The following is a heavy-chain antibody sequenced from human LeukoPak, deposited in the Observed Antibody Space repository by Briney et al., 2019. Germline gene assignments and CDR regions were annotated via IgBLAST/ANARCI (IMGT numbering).Heavy chain of an antibody. Sequence: GGSLRLSCAASGFIFSSYSMNWVRQAPGEGLEWVSYISSLSGTIYYADSVKGRFTISRDNAKNSLYLQMNSLRAEDTAVYYCARGIEGVLYYDYVWGSYRYPLGLFDYWGQGTLVTVSS. CDR1: GFIFSSYS. CDR2: ISSLSGTI. CDR3: ARGIEGVLYYDYVWGSYRYPLGLFDY. J-gene: IGHJ4*02. D-gene: IGHD3-16*02. V-gene: IGHV3-48*04.